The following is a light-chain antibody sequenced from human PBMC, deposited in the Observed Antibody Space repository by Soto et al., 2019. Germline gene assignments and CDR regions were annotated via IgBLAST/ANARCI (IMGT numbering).Light chain of an antibody. Sequence: IVLTQSPGTLSLSPGERATLSCRASQSVKSFYLGWYQQKPGQAPRLLIYGASSRATGIPDRFSDSGSGTEFTLTISSLQSEDFAVYYCQQHNNWPPWTFGQGTKVDIK. CDR2: GAS. CDR3: QQHNNWPPWT. J-gene: IGKJ1*01. V-gene: IGKV3-20*01. CDR1: QSVKSFY.